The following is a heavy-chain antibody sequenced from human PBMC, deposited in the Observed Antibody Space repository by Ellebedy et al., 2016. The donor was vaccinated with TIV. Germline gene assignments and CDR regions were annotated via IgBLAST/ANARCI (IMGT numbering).Heavy chain of an antibody. V-gene: IGHV3-30*02. CDR1: GFTFSTYG. CDR2: VWYDGSDK. Sequence: PGGSLRLSCAASGFTFSTYGLHWVRQAPGKGLEWVAVVWYDGSDKYYADSVKDRFTVSRDSPKNTLYLQMNSLRPEDTAVYYCAKLIQHTDRGAVDIWGQGTMVTVSS. J-gene: IGHJ3*02. D-gene: IGHD2-21*01. CDR3: AKLIQHTDRGAVDI.